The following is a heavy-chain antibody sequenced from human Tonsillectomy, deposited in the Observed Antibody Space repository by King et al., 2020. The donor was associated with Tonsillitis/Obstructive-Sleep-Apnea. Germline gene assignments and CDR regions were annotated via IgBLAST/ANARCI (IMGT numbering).Heavy chain of an antibody. CDR1: GFSFRNAW. J-gene: IGHJ5*02. Sequence: EVQLVESGGGLVKPGGSLRLSCAAFGFSFRNAWMSWVRQAPGNGREWVGRIKSKAAGETTQYAAPVKGRFTISRDDSKNTLNLEMNSLKTEDTAVYYCTGEPNWFDPWGQGTLVTVSS. V-gene: IGHV3-15*01. CDR3: TGEPNWFDP. D-gene: IGHD1-14*01. CDR2: IKSKAAGETT.